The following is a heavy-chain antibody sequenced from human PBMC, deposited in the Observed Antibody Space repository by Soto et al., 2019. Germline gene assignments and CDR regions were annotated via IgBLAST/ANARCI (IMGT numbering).Heavy chain of an antibody. CDR1: GGSFSGYY. J-gene: IGHJ4*02. CDR3: ARGERWLQFGVLNY. D-gene: IGHD5-12*01. V-gene: IGHV4-34*01. CDR2: INHSGST. Sequence: SETLSLTCAVYGGSFSGYYWSWIRQPPGKGLEWIGEINHSGSTNYNPSLKSRVTISVDTSKNQFSLKLSSVTAADTAVYYCARGERWLQFGVLNYWGQGTLVTVSS.